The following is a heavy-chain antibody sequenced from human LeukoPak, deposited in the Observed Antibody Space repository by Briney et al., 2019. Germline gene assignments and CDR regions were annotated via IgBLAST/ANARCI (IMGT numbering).Heavy chain of an antibody. V-gene: IGHV3-7*03. CDR2: IKPGGNEK. D-gene: IGHD3-3*01. J-gene: IGHJ3*01. CDR3: ATFRFLGT. Sequence: GGSLRLSCAASGFTFSNYWMTWVRQGPGKGLEWVTNIKPGGNEKYYVDSVKGRFTISRDNVKNSLYLQMNSLRAEDTAIYYCATFRFLGTWGQGTMVTVSP. CDR1: GFTFSNYW.